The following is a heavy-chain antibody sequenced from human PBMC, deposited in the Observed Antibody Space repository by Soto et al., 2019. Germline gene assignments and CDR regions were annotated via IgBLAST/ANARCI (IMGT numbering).Heavy chain of an antibody. CDR2: IIPILGIA. Sequence: QVQLVQSGAEVKKPGSSVKVSCKASGGTFSSYTISWVRQAPGQGLEWMGRIIPILGIANYAQKFQGRVTIAEEKSTSTASMERRSWRFGDTAVIYCAVFTSRGMAVGGKGTTVPFPP. J-gene: IGHJ6*04. CDR1: GGTFSSYT. CDR3: AVFTSRGMAV. D-gene: IGHD3-3*01. V-gene: IGHV1-69*02.